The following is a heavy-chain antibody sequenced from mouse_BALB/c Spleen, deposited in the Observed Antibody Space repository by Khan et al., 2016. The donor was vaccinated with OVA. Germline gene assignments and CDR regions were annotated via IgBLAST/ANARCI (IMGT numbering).Heavy chain of an antibody. V-gene: IGHV2-9*02. CDR3: ARGLVSSHWYFDV. Sequence: QVQLKQSGPGLVAPSQSLSITCTVSGFSLTSYGVHWVRQPPGKGLEWLGVIWAGGSTNYNSALRSRLSINKDNSKSQVFLKMNNLQTDDTAIYCCARGLVSSHWYFDVWGAGTPVTVSS. D-gene: IGHD1-1*01. J-gene: IGHJ1*01. CDR2: IWAGGST. CDR1: GFSLTSYG.